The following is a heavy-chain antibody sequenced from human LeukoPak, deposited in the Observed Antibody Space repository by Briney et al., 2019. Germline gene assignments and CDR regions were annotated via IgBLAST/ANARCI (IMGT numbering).Heavy chain of an antibody. V-gene: IGHV1-69*01. Sequence: ASVKVSCKASGGTFSSYAISWVRQAPGQRLEWMGGIIPIFGTANYAQKFQGRVTITADESTSTAYMELSSLRSEDTAVYYCATSGSITIFGVAHYYMDVWGKGTTVTVSS. CDR3: ATSGSITIFGVAHYYMDV. J-gene: IGHJ6*03. CDR2: IIPIFGTA. CDR1: GGTFSSYA. D-gene: IGHD3-3*01.